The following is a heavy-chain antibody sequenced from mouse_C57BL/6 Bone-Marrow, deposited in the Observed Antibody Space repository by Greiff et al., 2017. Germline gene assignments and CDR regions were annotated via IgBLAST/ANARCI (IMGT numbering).Heavy chain of an antibody. V-gene: IGHV3-6*01. Sequence: EVKLQESGPGLVKPSQSLSLTCSVTGYSITSGYYWNWIRQFPGNKLEWMGYISYDGSNNYNPSLKNRISITLDTSKNQFFLKLNSVTTEDTATYCCAREADYWGQGTTLTVSS. J-gene: IGHJ2*01. CDR3: AREADY. CDR2: ISYDGSN. CDR1: GYSITSGYY.